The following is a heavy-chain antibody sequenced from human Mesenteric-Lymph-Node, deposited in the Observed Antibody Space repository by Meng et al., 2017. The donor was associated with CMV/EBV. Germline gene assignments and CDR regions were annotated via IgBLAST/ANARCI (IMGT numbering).Heavy chain of an antibody. D-gene: IGHD5-12*01. CDR3: ARDDLGLVATNGGYYGMDV. Sequence: GGSLRLSCAASGFTFSSYEMNWVRQAPGKGLEWVSYISSSGSTIYYADSVKGRFTISRDNAKNSLYLQMNSLRAEDTAVYYCARDDLGLVATNGGYYGMDVWGQGTTVTVSS. J-gene: IGHJ6*02. CDR2: ISSSGSTI. V-gene: IGHV3-48*03. CDR1: GFTFSSYE.